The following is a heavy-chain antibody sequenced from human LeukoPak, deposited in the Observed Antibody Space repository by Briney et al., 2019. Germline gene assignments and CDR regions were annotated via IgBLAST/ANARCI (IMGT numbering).Heavy chain of an antibody. CDR3: ARGQLGYCGGGDCYNSDY. D-gene: IGHD2-15*01. Sequence: SQTLSLTCAISGDSVSSNSAAWNWIRQSPSRGLEWLGRTYYRSKWYNDYAESVKSRITINPDTSKNQFYLQLKSVTPEDTAVYYCARGQLGYCGGGDCYNSDYWGQGTLVTVSS. CDR1: GDSVSSNSAA. V-gene: IGHV6-1*01. J-gene: IGHJ4*02. CDR2: TYYRSKWYN.